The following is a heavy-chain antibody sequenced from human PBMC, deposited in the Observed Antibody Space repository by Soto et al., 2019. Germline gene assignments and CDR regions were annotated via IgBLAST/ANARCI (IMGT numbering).Heavy chain of an antibody. CDR2: IYYSGST. Sequence: SETLSLTSTVSGGSNRSCGYSWPWIRQHPGKSLEWIGYIYYSGSTYYKPSLKSRVTISVDTSKNQLSLKLSSVTAADTAVYYCAGASAWYPDAFDVWGQGRTV. V-gene: IGHV4-31*03. CDR1: GGSNRSCGYS. J-gene: IGHJ3*01. CDR3: AGASAWYPDAFDV. D-gene: IGHD2-15*01.